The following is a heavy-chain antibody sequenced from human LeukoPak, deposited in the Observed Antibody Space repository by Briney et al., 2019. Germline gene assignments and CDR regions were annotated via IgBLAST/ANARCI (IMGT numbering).Heavy chain of an antibody. D-gene: IGHD1-26*01. CDR3: ASYSGSYDDAFDI. V-gene: IGHV1-69*05. J-gene: IGHJ3*02. CDR1: GGTFSSYA. CDR2: IIPIFGTA. Sequence: GASVKVSCKASGGTFSSYAISWVRQAPGQGLEWMGGIIPIFGTANYAQEFQGRVTITTDESTSTAYMELSSLRSEDTAVYYCASYSGSYDDAFDIWGQGTMVTVSS.